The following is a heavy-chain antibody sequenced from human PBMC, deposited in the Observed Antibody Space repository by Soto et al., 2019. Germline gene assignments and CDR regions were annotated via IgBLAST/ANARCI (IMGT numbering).Heavy chain of an antibody. J-gene: IGHJ6*02. D-gene: IGHD3-22*01. V-gene: IGHV3-30-3*01. Sequence: QVQLVESGGGVVQPGRSLRLSCAASGFTFSSYAMHWVRQAPGKGLEWVAVISYDGSNKYYADSVKGRFTISRDNSKNTLYLQMNSLRAEDTAVYYCARDQYYYDSSGYYSNYYYYYGMDVWGQGTTVTVSS. CDR2: ISYDGSNK. CDR1: GFTFSSYA. CDR3: ARDQYYYDSSGYYSNYYYYYGMDV.